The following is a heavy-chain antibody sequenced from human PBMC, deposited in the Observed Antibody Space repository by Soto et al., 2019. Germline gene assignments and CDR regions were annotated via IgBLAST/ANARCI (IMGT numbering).Heavy chain of an antibody. J-gene: IGHJ5*02. CDR2: IIPIIGII. Sequence: QVQLVQSGAEVKKPGSSVTVSCKASEGTFSTYTITWVRQAPGQGLEWMGRIIPIIGIINYAQKFQSRVTITADKFTGTAYMELTRLRSDDTAVYYCAGDPDSHYNDSHASSYPWGQGTLVTVSS. CDR1: EGTFSTYT. D-gene: IGHD3-22*01. CDR3: AGDPDSHYNDSHASSYP. V-gene: IGHV1-69*08.